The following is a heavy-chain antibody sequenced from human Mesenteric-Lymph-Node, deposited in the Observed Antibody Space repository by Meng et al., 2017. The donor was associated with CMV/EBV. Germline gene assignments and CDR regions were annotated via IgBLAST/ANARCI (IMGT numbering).Heavy chain of an antibody. J-gene: IGHJ4*02. D-gene: IGHD3-16*01. V-gene: IGHV3-66*02. CDR2: IYSGGDT. CDR3: ARDPDNISPGGDY. CDR1: GFTVSKSY. Sequence: GGSLRLSCAASGFTVSKSYMSWVRQAPGKGLEWVSVIYSGGDTYYTDSVKGRFTISRDSSKNTLYLQMNSLRAEDTAVYYCARDPDNISPGGDYWGQGPLVTVSS.